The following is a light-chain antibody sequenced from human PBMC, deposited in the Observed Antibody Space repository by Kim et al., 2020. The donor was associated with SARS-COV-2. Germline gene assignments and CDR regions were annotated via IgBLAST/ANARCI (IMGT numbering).Light chain of an antibody. V-gene: IGLV3-19*01. CDR2: GKN. CDR3: NSRDSSGDHWV. Sequence: SSELTQDPAVSVALGQTVRITCQGDSLRSYYASWYQQKPGQAPVVVIYGKNNRPSGIPDRFSGSSSGNTGSLTITGAQAEDEADYYCNSRDSSGDHWVFGGGTQLTVL. CDR1: SLRSYY. J-gene: IGLJ3*02.